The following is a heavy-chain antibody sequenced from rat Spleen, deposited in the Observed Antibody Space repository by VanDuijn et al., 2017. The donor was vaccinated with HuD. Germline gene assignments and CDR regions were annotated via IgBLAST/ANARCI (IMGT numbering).Heavy chain of an antibody. D-gene: IGHD1-1*01. CDR2: ITNSGDT. Sequence: EVQLVESGGGLVRPGRSMKLSCAASGFTFNKYWMAWIRQAPGKGLEWIASITNSGDTYYPDSVKGRFTVSRDNAKSTLYLQMNSLRSEDTATYYCTRENYYNGEYWGQGVMVTVSS. CDR3: TRENYYNGEY. J-gene: IGHJ2*01. V-gene: IGHV5-31*01. CDR1: GFTFNKYW.